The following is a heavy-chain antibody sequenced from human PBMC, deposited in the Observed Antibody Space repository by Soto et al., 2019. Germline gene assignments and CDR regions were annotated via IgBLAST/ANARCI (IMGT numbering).Heavy chain of an antibody. CDR1: GDIFSSYP. D-gene: IGHD1-26*01. V-gene: IGHV1-69*01. CDR3: ARDSGSQNWYFGV. Sequence: QVQLVQSGAEVKKPGSSVKVSCKASGDIFSSYPFSWVRQAPGQGLEWMGGIVPLLGTANYAQKFQDRVTITADESNSHVYTELSSLRSDDTAVYYCARDSGSQNWYFGVWGRGTPVSVSS. J-gene: IGHJ2*01. CDR2: IVPLLGTA.